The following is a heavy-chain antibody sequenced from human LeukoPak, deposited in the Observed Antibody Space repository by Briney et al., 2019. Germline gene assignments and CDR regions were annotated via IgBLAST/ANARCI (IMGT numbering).Heavy chain of an antibody. Sequence: GGSLRLSCAASGFTFSGYAMSWVRQAPGKGLEWVSAISGSGGSTYYADSVKGRFTISRDNSKNTLYLQMNSLRAEDTAVYYCAKDMNYYDSTSDYWGQGTLVTVSS. CDR3: AKDMNYYDSTSDY. CDR1: GFTFSGYA. J-gene: IGHJ4*02. D-gene: IGHD3-22*01. CDR2: ISGSGGST. V-gene: IGHV3-23*01.